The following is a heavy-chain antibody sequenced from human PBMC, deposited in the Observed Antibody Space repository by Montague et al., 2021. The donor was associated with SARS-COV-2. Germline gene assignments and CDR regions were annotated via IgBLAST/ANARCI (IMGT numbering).Heavy chain of an antibody. CDR2: ISGSAGTI. V-gene: IGHV3-48*03. Sequence: SLKLSCAASGFTLSYYEMNWVRQAPGKGLEWVSYISGSAGTIYYADSVKGRFTISRDNAKNSLYLQMNSLRAEDTAVYYCARAKNDYAWNDWYFYGMDVWGQGTTVAVSS. J-gene: IGHJ6*02. D-gene: IGHD1-1*01. CDR1: GFTLSYYE. CDR3: ARAKNDYAWNDWYFYGMDV.